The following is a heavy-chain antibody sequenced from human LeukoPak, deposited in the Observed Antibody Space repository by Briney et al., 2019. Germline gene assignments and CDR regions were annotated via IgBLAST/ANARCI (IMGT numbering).Heavy chain of an antibody. D-gene: IGHD3-22*01. J-gene: IGHJ4*02. CDR2: IYYSGST. Sequence: SETLSLTCTVSGGSMSSTSYYWGWIRQPPGKGLEWIGSIYYSGSTYYNPSLKSRVTISVDASQKQFSLKLSSVTAADTAVYFCATNYYDTRKPWDWGQGTLVTVSS. CDR3: ATNYYDTRKPWD. CDR1: GGSMSSTSYY. V-gene: IGHV4-39*07.